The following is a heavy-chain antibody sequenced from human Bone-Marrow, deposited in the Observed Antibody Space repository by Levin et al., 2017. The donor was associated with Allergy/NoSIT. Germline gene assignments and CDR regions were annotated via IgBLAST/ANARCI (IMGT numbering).Heavy chain of an antibody. CDR3: ARGFGAAAD. Sequence: GGSLRLSCKGSGYIFTSDWIGWVRQMPGKGLEWMGIIYPGDSDTKYSPSFQGQVTISADNSISAAYLQWNSLQASDTAMYYCARGFGAAADWGQGTLVTVSS. D-gene: IGHD6-13*01. V-gene: IGHV5-51*01. CDR1: GYIFTSDW. J-gene: IGHJ1*01. CDR2: IYPGDSDT.